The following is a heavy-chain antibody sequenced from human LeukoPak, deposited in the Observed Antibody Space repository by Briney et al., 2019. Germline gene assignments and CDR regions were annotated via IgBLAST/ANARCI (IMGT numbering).Heavy chain of an antibody. CDR1: GGSISSSNYY. J-gene: IGHJ4*02. CDR2: LYYGGTT. D-gene: IGHD2-8*02. CDR3: AARYCSGGVCHFFPDY. V-gene: IGHV4-39*01. Sequence: SETLSLTCTVSGGSISSSNYYWGWIRQPPGKGLEWIGSLYYGGTTYYNASLRTRVSVSGDTSKNQFSLKLTSVTATDTAVYYCAARYCSGGVCHFFPDYWGQGTLVTVSS.